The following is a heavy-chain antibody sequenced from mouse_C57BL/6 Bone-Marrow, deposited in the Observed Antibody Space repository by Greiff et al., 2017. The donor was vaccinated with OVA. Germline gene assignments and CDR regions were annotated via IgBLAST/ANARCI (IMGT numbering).Heavy chain of an antibody. Sequence: QVQLQQPGAELVKPGASVKLSCKASGYTFTSYWMHWVKQRPGQGLEWIGMIHPNSGSTNYNEKFKSKATLTVDKSSSTAYMQLSSLTSEDSAVYYCARDGYYGLAGFADWGQRTLVTVST. CDR3: ARDGYYGLAGFAD. CDR2: IHPNSGST. CDR1: GYTFTSYW. J-gene: IGHJ3*01. V-gene: IGHV1-64*01. D-gene: IGHD2-3*01.